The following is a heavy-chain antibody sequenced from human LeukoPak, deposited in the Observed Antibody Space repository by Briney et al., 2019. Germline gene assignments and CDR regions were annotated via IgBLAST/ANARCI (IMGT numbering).Heavy chain of an antibody. V-gene: IGHV3-23*01. D-gene: IGHD4-11*01. J-gene: IGHJ6*03. CDR2: ISGSGGST. CDR3: AKVMTTVTTYYYYYMDV. CDR1: GFTFSSYA. Sequence: PGGSLRLSCAASGFTFSSYAMRWVRQAPGKGLEWVSAISGSGGSTYYAGSVKGRFTISRDNSKNTLYLQMNSLRAEDTAVYYCAKVMTTVTTYYYYYMDVWGKGTTVTVSS.